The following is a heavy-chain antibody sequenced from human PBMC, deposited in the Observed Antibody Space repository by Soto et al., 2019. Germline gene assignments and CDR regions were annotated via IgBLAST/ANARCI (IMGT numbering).Heavy chain of an antibody. CDR3: AKYYYDWGRGAFEI. CDR2: MSHDGSNK. D-gene: IGHD3-10*01. Sequence: QVQLVESGGGVVQPGRSLRLSCAASGFTFSNYGFHWVRQAPGKGLEWVAVMSHDGSNKYYADSVKGRFTISRDNSKNTLYLQMNSQRDEDTAVYYCAKYYYDWGRGAFEIWGQGKMVTVSS. V-gene: IGHV3-30*18. J-gene: IGHJ3*02. CDR1: GFTFSNYG.